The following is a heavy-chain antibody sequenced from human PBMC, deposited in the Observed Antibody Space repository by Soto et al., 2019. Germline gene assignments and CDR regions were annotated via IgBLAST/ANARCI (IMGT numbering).Heavy chain of an antibody. J-gene: IGHJ6*03. CDR2: INHSGST. D-gene: IGHD5-12*01. CDR1: GGSFSGYY. CDR3: ARAVRWLRRKSYYYYLDV. Sequence: SETLSLTCAVYGGSFSGYYWSWIRQPPGKGLEWIGEINHSGSTNYNPSLKSRVTISVDTSKNQFSLKLSSVTAADTAVYYCARAVRWLRRKSYYYYLDVWGKGTTVT. V-gene: IGHV4-34*01.